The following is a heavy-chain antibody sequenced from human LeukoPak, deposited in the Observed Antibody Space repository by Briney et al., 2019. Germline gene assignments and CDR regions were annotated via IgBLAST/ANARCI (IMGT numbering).Heavy chain of an antibody. CDR1: GYTFTEYY. CDR2: INPNNFDS. V-gene: IGHV1-2*04. CDR3: ARERNSGYSSLGP. J-gene: IGHJ4*02. D-gene: IGHD3-22*01. Sequence: GASVKVSRKASGYTFTEYYIHWVRQAPGQGLEWMGWINPNNFDSKYAQKFQGSVTMTRDTSIATAYMELRRLTSDDTAVYYCARERNSGYSSLGPWGQGTLVTVSS.